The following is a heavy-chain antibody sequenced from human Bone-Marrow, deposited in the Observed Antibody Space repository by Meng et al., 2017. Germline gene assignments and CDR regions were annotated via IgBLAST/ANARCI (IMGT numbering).Heavy chain of an antibody. V-gene: IGHV4-59*12. J-gene: IGHJ5*02. CDR2: IYHSGST. D-gene: IGHD2/OR15-2a*01. CDR1: VGSISSYY. CDR3: ARARTTNQSKYRNAYNWFDP. Sequence: QVQLQESGPGLVKPSETLSLTCTVSVGSISSYYWSWIRQPPGKGLEWIGYIYHSGSTHYNPSLKSRVIMSVDTSKNQFSLKLYSVTAADTAVYYCARARTTNQSKYRNAYNWFDPWGQGTLVTVSS.